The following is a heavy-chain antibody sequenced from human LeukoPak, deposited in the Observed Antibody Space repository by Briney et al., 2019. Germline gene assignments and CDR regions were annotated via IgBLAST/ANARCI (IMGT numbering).Heavy chain of an antibody. J-gene: IGHJ4*02. D-gene: IGHD3-22*01. V-gene: IGHV3-23*01. CDR2: ISGSGGST. CDR1: GFTFSSYA. Sequence: GGSLRLSCAASGFTFSSYAMSWVRQAPGKGLEWVSAISGSGGSTYYADSVKGRFTISRDNSKNTLYLQMNSLRVEDTAVYYCASYDSSGYYESFDYWGQGTLVTVSS. CDR3: ASYDSSGYYESFDY.